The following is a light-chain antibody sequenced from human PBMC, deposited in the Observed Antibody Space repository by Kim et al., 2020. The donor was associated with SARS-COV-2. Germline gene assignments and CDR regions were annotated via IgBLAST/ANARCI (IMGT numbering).Light chain of an antibody. CDR2: WAY. CDR1: QSLLDSSNNQNY. Sequence: DIVMTQSPDSLAVSLGERATINCKSSQSLLDSSNNQNYLAWYQQKPGQPPKLLVYWAYIREFGVPDRFSGSGSGTDFTLTISSLQAEDVAVYYCQHYYTFPRTFGQGTKLEI. V-gene: IGKV4-1*01. CDR3: QHYYTFPRT. J-gene: IGKJ2*01.